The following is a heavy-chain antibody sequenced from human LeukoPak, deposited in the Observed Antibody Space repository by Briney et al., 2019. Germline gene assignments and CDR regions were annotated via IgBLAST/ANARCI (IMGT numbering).Heavy chain of an antibody. CDR1: GYTLTELS. CDR2: FDPEDGET. V-gene: IGHV1-24*01. D-gene: IGHD3-22*01. Sequence: GASVKVSCTVSGYTLTELSMHWVRQAPGKGLEWMGGFDPEDGETIYAQKFQGRVTMTEDTSTDTAYMELSSLRSEDTAVYYCATKGRGGITMILYGMDVWGQGTTVTVSS. J-gene: IGHJ6*02. CDR3: ATKGRGGITMILYGMDV.